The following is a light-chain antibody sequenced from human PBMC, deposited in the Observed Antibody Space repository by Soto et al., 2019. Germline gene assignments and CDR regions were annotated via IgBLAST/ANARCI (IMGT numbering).Light chain of an antibody. J-gene: IGKJ1*01. CDR2: DAS. CDR1: QNIETG. CDR3: QHYYSYSGT. Sequence: DIRMSQSPSTLSASVGHRLTITCRASQNIETGLAWYQQKPGKAPNLLIYDASTLESGVSSRFSGSGSGTEFTLTISSLQPDDIATYYCQHYYSYSGTLGQGTKVDIK. V-gene: IGKV1-5*01.